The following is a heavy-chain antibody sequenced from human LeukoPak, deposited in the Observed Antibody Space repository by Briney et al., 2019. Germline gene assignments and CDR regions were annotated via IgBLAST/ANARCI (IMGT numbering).Heavy chain of an antibody. D-gene: IGHD1-1*01. Sequence: VGSPRLSCAASGFTFASYSMNWVRQAPGKGLEWVSSISGDSTYIYNAGSVKGRFTISRDNAQASLYLQMISLRADDTAVYYCARVSGRLERESDLDYWGQGTLVIVSS. J-gene: IGHJ4*02. CDR1: GFTFASYS. CDR2: ISGDSTYI. CDR3: ARVSGRLERESDLDY. V-gene: IGHV3-21*01.